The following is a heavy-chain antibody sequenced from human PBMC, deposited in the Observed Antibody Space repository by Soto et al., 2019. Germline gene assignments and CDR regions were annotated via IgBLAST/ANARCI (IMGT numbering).Heavy chain of an antibody. CDR3: ARAGPIGVVIPYTYYYYMDV. J-gene: IGHJ6*03. Sequence: QVQLVQSGAEVKKPGSSVKVSCKASGGTFSSYTISWVRQAPGQGLEWMGRIIPILGIANYAQKFQGRVTITADKSTSTAYMELSSLRSEDTAVYYCARAGPIGVVIPYTYYYYMDVWGKGTTVTVSS. CDR1: GGTFSSYT. D-gene: IGHD3-3*01. V-gene: IGHV1-69*02. CDR2: IIPILGIA.